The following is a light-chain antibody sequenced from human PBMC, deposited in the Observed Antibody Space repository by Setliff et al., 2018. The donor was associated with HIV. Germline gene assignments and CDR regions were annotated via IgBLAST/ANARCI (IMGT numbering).Light chain of an antibody. J-gene: IGLJ2*01. V-gene: IGLV2-14*01. Sequence: QSALTQPASVSGSPGQSITISCTGTSSDVGGYKYVSWYQQHPGKAPKLMIYDVSKRPSGVSNRFSGSKSGNTASLTISGLQAEDEADYYCSSYRGSSTLVFGGGTKVTVL. CDR2: DVS. CDR3: SSYRGSSTLV. CDR1: SSDVGGYKY.